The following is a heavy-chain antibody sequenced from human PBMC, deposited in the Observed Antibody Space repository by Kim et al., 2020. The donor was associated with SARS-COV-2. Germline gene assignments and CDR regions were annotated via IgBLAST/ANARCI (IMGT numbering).Heavy chain of an antibody. V-gene: IGHV3-15*01. CDR3: SWGVGIAGPGNYFDY. D-gene: IGHD6-13*01. CDR1: GFSVTNTW. CDR2: ITSVGAT. Sequence: GGSLRLSCAASGFSVTNTWMNWVRQAPGKGLEWVGRITSVGATHFAAPVKGRFTISRDDSKNTLYLQMDSLETEDTGVYYCSWGVGIAGPGNYFDYWGQGTQVTVFS. J-gene: IGHJ4*02.